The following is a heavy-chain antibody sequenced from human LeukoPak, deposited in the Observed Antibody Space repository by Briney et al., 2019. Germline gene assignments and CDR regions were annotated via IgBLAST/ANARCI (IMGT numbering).Heavy chain of an antibody. D-gene: IGHD4-17*01. CDR1: GFTFSSYG. CDR2: IWYDGSNK. CDR3: ARELYGDYSNWFDP. J-gene: IGHJ5*02. Sequence: GRSLRLSCAASGFTFSSYGMHWVRQAPGKGLEWVAVIWYDGSNKYYADSVKGRFTISRDNSKNTLYLQMNSLRAEDTAGYYCARELYGDYSNWFDPWGQGTLVTVSS. V-gene: IGHV3-33*01.